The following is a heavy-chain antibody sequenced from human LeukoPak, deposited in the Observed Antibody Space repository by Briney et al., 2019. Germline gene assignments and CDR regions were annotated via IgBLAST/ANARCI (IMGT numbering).Heavy chain of an antibody. CDR3: ARGLQQLWSDY. CDR1: GGSISSYY. D-gene: IGHD6-13*01. CDR2: IYYSGST. J-gene: IGHJ4*02. V-gene: IGHV4-59*01. Sequence: SETLSLTCTVSGGSISSYYWSWIRQPPGKGLEWIGYIYYSGSTNYNPSLKSRVTISVDTSKNQFSLKLSSVTAADTAVYYCARGLQQLWSDYWGQGTLVTVSS.